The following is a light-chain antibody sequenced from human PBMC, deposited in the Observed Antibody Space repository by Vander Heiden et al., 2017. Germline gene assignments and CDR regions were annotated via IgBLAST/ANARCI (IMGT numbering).Light chain of an antibody. Sequence: DVVMTQSPLSLPVTLGQPASIPCSSTQSLVSSDGDTNLQWFQQRPGQSPRRLIYKVSIRDSGVPDRFSASGSGTDFTLKIGRVEAEDVGVYYCTQGTHWPHTFGQGTKLEIK. CDR2: KVS. CDR3: TQGTHWPHT. CDR1: QSLVSSDGDTN. J-gene: IGKJ2*01. V-gene: IGKV2-30*01.